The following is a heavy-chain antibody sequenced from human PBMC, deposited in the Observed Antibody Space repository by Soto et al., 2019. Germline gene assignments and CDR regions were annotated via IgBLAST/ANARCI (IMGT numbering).Heavy chain of an antibody. CDR2: INPASGGA. V-gene: IGHV1-2*02. D-gene: IGHD3-16*01. CDR1: GYTFTGRY. CDR3: ARDLGGSSYYLGY. J-gene: IGHJ4*02. Sequence: ASVKVSCKASGYTFTGRYIHWVRQAPGQGLEWMGWINPASGGATYAQKFQGRVSLTRDTSNSIAYMELSSLRSDDTAVYFCARDLGGSSYYLGYAGEGTQVKVSS.